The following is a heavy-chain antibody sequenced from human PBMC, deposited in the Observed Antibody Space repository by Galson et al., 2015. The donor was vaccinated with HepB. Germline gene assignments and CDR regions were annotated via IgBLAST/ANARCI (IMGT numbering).Heavy chain of an antibody. V-gene: IGHV1-18*01. CDR3: ARDHVTTSTAFEG. CDR2: ISAYNGNT. J-gene: IGHJ4*02. D-gene: IGHD4-11*01. CDR1: GYTFTSYG. Sequence: SVKVSCKASGYTFTSYGISWVRQAPGQGLEWMGWISAYNGNTNYAQKLQGRVAMTTDTSTSTAYMELRSLRSDDTAVYYCARDHVTTSTAFEGWGQGTLVTVSS.